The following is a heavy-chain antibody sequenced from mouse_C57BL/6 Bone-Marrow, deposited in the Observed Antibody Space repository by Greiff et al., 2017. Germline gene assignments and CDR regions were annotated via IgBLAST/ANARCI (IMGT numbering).Heavy chain of an antibody. CDR1: GYTFPSYW. V-gene: IGHV1-55*01. J-gene: IGHJ1*03. D-gene: IGHD1-1*01. CDR3: ARRYYGSSYVYWYFDV. Sequence: QVQLQQPGAELVKPGASVKMSCKASGYTFPSYWITWVKQRPGQGLEWIGDIYPGSGSTNYNEKFKSKATLTVDTSSSTAYMQLSSLTSEDSAVYYCARRYYGSSYVYWYFDVWGTGTTVTVSS. CDR2: IYPGSGST.